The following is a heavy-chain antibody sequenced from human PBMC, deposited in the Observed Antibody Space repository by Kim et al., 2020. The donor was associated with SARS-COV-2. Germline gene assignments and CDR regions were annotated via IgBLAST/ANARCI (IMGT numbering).Heavy chain of an antibody. CDR3: TGDVGAYGDYGAAAFDI. Sequence: GGSLRLSCAASGFTFSSYSMNWVRQAPGKGLEWVSSISSSSSYIYYADSVKGRFTISRDNAKNSLYLQMNSLRAEDTAVYYCTGDVGAYGDYGAAAFDICGRGTMVTVSS. V-gene: IGHV3-21*01. D-gene: IGHD4-17*01. J-gene: IGHJ3*02. CDR1: GFTFSSYS. CDR2: ISSSSSYI.